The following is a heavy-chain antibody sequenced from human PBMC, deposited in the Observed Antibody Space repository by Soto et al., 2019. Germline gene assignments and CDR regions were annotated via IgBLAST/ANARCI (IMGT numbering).Heavy chain of an antibody. J-gene: IGHJ4*02. D-gene: IGHD3-22*01. Sequence: EVQLVESGGGLVKPGGSLRLSCAASGFTFSSYSMNWVRQAPGKGLEWVSSISSSSSYIYYADSVKGRFTISRDNAKNSLYLRMNSRRAEDTAVYYCARDIDYYDSSGYYRDYWGQGTLVTVSS. CDR1: GFTFSSYS. V-gene: IGHV3-21*01. CDR3: ARDIDYYDSSGYYRDY. CDR2: ISSSSSYI.